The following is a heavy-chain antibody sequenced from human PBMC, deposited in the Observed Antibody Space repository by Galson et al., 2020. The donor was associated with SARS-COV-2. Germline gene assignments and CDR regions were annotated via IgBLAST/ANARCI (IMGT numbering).Heavy chain of an antibody. D-gene: IGHD6-13*01. J-gene: IGHJ4*02. V-gene: IGHV4-34*01. CDR2: INSARST. Sequence: SQASETLSLTCEVSGGSFSDNYWNWIRLRPGKGLEWIGEINSARSTKYNPSLKSRVTMSVETSKNQISLRLKSVTAADTAVYYCARGRPNAIAEGGKCFPDWGQGTLVTVSP. CDR3: ARGRPNAIAEGGKCFPD. CDR1: GGSFSDNY.